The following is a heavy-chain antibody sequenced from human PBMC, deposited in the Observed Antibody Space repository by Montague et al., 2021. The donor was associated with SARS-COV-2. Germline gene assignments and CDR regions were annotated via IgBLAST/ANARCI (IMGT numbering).Heavy chain of an antibody. CDR1: GFTFSSYA. Sequence: SLRLSCAASGFTFSSYAMSWVRQAPGKGLEWVSAISGSGGSTYYADSVKGRFTISRDNSKNTLYLQMNGLRAEDTAVYYCAKDQFVYDFWSGYGTIDYWGQGTLVTVSS. J-gene: IGHJ4*02. CDR3: AKDQFVYDFWSGYGTIDY. D-gene: IGHD3-3*01. V-gene: IGHV3-23*01. CDR2: ISGSGGST.